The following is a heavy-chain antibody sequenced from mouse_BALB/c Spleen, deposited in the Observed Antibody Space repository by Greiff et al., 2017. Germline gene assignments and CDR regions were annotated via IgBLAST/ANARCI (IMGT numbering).Heavy chain of an antibody. J-gene: IGHJ3*01. CDR2: LSDGGSYT. V-gene: IGHV5-4*02. Sequence: EVKLVESGGGLVKPGGSLKLSCAASGFTFSDYYMYWVRQTPEKRLEWVATLSDGGSYTYYPDSVKGRFTISRDNAKDHLYLQMSSLKSEDTAMYYCARDREDDYDWIAYWGQGTLVTVSA. CDR3: ARDREDDYDWIAY. CDR1: GFTFSDYY. D-gene: IGHD2-4*01.